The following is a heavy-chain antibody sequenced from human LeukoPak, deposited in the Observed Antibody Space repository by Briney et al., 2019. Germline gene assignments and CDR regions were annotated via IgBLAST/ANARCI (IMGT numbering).Heavy chain of an antibody. CDR1: GFTLSNYG. CDR3: ARDQAYYFSFADY. J-gene: IGHJ4*02. D-gene: IGHD2/OR15-2a*01. V-gene: IGHV3-33*01. Sequence: PGGSLRLSCAASGFTLSNYGMHWVRQAPGKGLEWVAVVFYDGSNKHYADFVKGRFTISRDNSKNTLYLQMNNLRAEDTAVYYCARDQAYYFSFADYWGQGNLVTVSS. CDR2: VFYDGSNK.